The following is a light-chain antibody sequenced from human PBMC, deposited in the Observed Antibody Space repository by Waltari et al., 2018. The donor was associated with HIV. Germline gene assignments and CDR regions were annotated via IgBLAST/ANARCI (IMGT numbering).Light chain of an antibody. J-gene: IGLJ3*02. CDR2: DDN. V-gene: IGLV3-21*02. Sequence: YVLTQPPSVSVVPGQTATVACIGHKIRTKDVHWYRQRPGQAPGVFVHDDNARPSEIPVRISGSNSGDMATLRIENVESDDEAVYSCQVWDHNDDWVFGGGTKLTVL. CDR1: KIRTKD. CDR3: QVWDHNDDWV.